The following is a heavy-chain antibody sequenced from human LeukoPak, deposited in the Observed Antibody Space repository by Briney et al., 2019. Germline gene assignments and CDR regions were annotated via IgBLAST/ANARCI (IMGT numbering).Heavy chain of an antibody. CDR3: ARDTTYYYDSSGYPPFDY. D-gene: IGHD3-22*01. CDR1: GYTFTSYY. J-gene: IGHJ4*02. CDR2: INPSGGST. Sequence: ASVKVSCKASGYTFTSYYMHWVRQAPGQGLEWMGIINPSGGSTSYAQKFQGRVTMTRDTSTSTVYMELSSLRSEDTAVYYCARDTTYYYDSSGYPPFDYWGQGTLVTVSS. V-gene: IGHV1-46*01.